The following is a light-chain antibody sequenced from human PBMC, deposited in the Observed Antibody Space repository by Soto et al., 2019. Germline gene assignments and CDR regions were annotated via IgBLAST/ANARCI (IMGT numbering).Light chain of an antibody. J-gene: IGLJ3*02. CDR1: SSDVGSYNL. CDR3: CSYAGSSTYWV. CDR2: KVS. V-gene: IGLV2-23*02. Sequence: QSALTQPASVSGSPGQSITISCTGTSSDVGSYNLVSWYQQHPGKAPKLMIYKVSKRPSGVSNRFSGSKSGNTASLTISGLQAEDEADYYCCSYAGSSTYWVFGGGTKLTVL.